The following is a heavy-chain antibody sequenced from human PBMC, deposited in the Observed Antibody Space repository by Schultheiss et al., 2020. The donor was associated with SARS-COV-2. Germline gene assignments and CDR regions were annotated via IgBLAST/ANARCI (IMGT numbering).Heavy chain of an antibody. CDR1: GFTFSSYW. J-gene: IGHJ6*03. CDR2: IKQDGSEK. V-gene: IGHV3-7*01. Sequence: GGSLRLSCAASGFTFSSYWMSWVRQAPGKGLEWVANIKQDGSEKYYVDSVKGRFTISRDNAKNSLYLQMNSLRAEDTAVYYCARARITMVRGAPRPYYMDVWGKETTVTGSS. D-gene: IGHD3-10*01. CDR3: ARARITMVRGAPRPYYMDV.